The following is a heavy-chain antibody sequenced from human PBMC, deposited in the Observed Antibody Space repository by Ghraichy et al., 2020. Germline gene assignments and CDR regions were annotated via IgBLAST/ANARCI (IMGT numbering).Heavy chain of an antibody. CDR2: IYYSGST. D-gene: IGHD3-22*01. J-gene: IGHJ4*02. V-gene: IGHV4-59*08. CDR3: ARHYYDSSGYYSMDYFDY. CDR1: GGSISSYY. Sequence: SETLSLTCTVSGGSISSYYWSWIRQPPGKGLEWIGYIYYSGSTNYNPSLKSRVTISVDTSKNQFSLKLSSVTAADTAVYYCARHYYDSSGYYSMDYFDYWGQGTLVTVSS.